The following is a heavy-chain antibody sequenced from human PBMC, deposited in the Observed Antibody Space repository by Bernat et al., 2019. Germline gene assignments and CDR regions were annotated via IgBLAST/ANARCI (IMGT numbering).Heavy chain of an antibody. Sequence: EVQLLESGGGLVQPGGSLRLSCAASGFTFSSYAISWVRQAPGKGLGWVSAISGSGGSTYYADSVKGRFTISRDNSKNTLYLQMNSLRAEDTAVYYCAKGLGGNGIFYYYMDVWGKGTTVTVSS. CDR2: ISGSGGST. J-gene: IGHJ6*03. V-gene: IGHV3-23*01. D-gene: IGHD3-16*01. CDR3: AKGLGGNGIFYYYMDV. CDR1: GFTFSSYA.